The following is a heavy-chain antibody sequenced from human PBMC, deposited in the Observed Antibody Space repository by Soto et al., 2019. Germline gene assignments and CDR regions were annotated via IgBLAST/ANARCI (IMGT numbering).Heavy chain of an antibody. CDR2: INHSGST. Sequence: QVQLQQWGAGLLKPSETLSLTCAVYGGSFSGYYWSWIRQPPGKGLEWIGEINHSGSTNYNPSLKSRXTLXVXPSKNQFSLKLSSVTAADTAVYYCARVSGIYYYGMDVWGQGTTVTVSS. V-gene: IGHV4-34*01. D-gene: IGHD3-10*01. CDR1: GGSFSGYY. J-gene: IGHJ6*02. CDR3: ARVSGIYYYGMDV.